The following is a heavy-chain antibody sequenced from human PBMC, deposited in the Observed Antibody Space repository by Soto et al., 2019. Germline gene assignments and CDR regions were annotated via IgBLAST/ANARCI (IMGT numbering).Heavy chain of an antibody. D-gene: IGHD2-21*01. CDR2: IIPIFGTA. Sequence: QVQLVQSGAEVKKPGSSVKVSARVPEGPLGSIVIGWVRKAPGKGLEWMGGIIPIFGTANYAQKFQGRVTITADESTSTAYMELSSLRSEDTAVYYCAAIPRRGPYYFDYWGQGTLVTVSS. J-gene: IGHJ4*02. V-gene: IGHV1-69*12. CDR3: AAIPRRGPYYFDY. CDR1: EGPLGSIV.